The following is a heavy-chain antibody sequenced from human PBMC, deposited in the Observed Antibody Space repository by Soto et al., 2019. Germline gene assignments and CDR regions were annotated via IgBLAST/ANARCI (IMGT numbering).Heavy chain of an antibody. Sequence: QVQLVQSGAEVKKPGAAVKVSCKASGYTFTSYDINWVRQATGQGLEWMGWMDPNSGNTGYAQKFQGRVTMTRNTSTSTAYMEMSSLRSEDTAVYYCARETSGSYRLDYWGQGTLVTVSS. V-gene: IGHV1-8*01. J-gene: IGHJ4*02. CDR2: MDPNSGNT. D-gene: IGHD1-26*01. CDR1: GYTFTSYD. CDR3: ARETSGSYRLDY.